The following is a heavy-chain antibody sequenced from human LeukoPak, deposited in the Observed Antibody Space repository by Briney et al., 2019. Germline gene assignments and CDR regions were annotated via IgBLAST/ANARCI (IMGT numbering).Heavy chain of an antibody. CDR1: GFTFSSSW. J-gene: IGHJ4*02. CDR3: ARDYGSFSSQSGDY. V-gene: IGHV3-48*01. Sequence: GGSLRLSCAASGFTFSSSWMSWVRQAPGKGLEWVSYISSSSSTIYYADSVKGRFTISRDNAKNSLYLQMNSLRAEDTAVYYCARDYGSFSSQSGDYWGQGTLVTVSS. CDR2: ISSSSSTI. D-gene: IGHD1-26*01.